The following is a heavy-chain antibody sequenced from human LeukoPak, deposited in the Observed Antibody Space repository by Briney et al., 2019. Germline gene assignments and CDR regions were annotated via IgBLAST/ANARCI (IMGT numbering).Heavy chain of an antibody. Sequence: ASVKVSCKASGYTFTGYYMHWVRHAPGQGLEWMGWINPNSGGTNYAQKFQGRVTMTRDTSISTAYMELSRLRSDDTAVYYCARGAQVLRYFDWLLSHWGQGTLVTVSS. CDR1: GYTFTGYY. CDR2: INPNSGGT. J-gene: IGHJ4*02. V-gene: IGHV1-2*02. CDR3: ARGAQVLRYFDWLLSH. D-gene: IGHD3-9*01.